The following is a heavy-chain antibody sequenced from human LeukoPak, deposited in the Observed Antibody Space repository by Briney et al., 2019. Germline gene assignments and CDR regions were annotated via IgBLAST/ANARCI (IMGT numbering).Heavy chain of an antibody. V-gene: IGHV3-7*01. Sequence: PGGSLRLSCAASGFTLGAYWMSWFRQAPGKGPEWVASIKDDGSAQFYVDSLEGRFTISRDNAKNTLYLQMDTMRVEDTAVYYCARHIVGEQNFDYWSQGTLVTVSS. CDR1: GFTLGAYW. J-gene: IGHJ4*02. CDR3: ARHIVGEQNFDY. D-gene: IGHD3-16*02. CDR2: IKDDGSAQ.